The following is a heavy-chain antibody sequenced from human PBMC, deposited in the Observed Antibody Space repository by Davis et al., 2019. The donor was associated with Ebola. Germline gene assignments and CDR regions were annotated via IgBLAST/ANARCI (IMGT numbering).Heavy chain of an antibody. CDR2: IYYSGST. Sequence: PSETLSLTCTVSGGSISSHYWSWIRQPPGKGLEWIGYIYYSGSTNYNPSLKSRVTISVDTSKNQFSLKLSSVTAADTAVYYCARVYYYYYGMDVWGQGTTVTVSS. CDR3: ARVYYYYYGMDV. V-gene: IGHV4-59*11. CDR1: GGSISSHY. J-gene: IGHJ6*02.